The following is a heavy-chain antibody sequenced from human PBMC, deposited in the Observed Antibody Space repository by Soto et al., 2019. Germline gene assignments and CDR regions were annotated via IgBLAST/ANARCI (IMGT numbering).Heavy chain of an antibody. CDR2: ISGSGGST. CDR3: ARRGSGSYYDY. D-gene: IGHD1-26*01. V-gene: IGHV3-23*01. CDR1: GFTFSSYA. Sequence: EVQLLESGGGLVQPGGSLRLSCAASGFTFSSYAMRWVRQAPGKVLEWVSAISGSGGSTYYADSVKGRFTISRDTSKNTLYLQMNSLRAEDTAVYYCARRGSGSYYDYWGQGTLVTVSS. J-gene: IGHJ4*02.